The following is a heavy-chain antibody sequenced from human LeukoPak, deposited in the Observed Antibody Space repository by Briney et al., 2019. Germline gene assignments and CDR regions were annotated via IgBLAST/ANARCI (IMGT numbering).Heavy chain of an antibody. CDR1: GLTVGSNY. J-gene: IGHJ4*02. CDR2: IYSGGST. CDR3: ARLAAAHHFDY. D-gene: IGHD6-13*01. V-gene: IGHV3-66*04. Sequence: PGGSLRLSCAASGLTVGSNYMTWVRQAPGKGLEWVSVIYSGGSTYYADSVKGRFTISRDNSKNTLYLQMNSLRAEDTAVYYCARLAAAHHFDYWGQRTLVPVSS.